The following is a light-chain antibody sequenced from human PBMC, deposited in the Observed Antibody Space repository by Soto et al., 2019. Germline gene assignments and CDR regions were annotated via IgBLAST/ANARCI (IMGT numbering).Light chain of an antibody. V-gene: IGLV2-23*02. Sequence: LTQPASVSGSPGQSISVSCTGTSSDVGNFNLVSWYQHHPGKAPKLIIFEVSRRPSGVSNRFSGSKSGNTASLTISGLQTEDEADYHCCSYAGTNTYVFGTGTKVTVL. CDR3: CSYAGTNTYV. CDR1: SSDVGNFNL. CDR2: EVS. J-gene: IGLJ1*01.